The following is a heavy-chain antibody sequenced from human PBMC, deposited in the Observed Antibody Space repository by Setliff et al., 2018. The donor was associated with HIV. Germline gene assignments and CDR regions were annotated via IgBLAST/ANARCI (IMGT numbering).Heavy chain of an antibody. CDR1: GFTFSSSW. J-gene: IGHJ4*02. CDR2: IKGDGSEE. V-gene: IGHV3-7*03. Sequence: PGGSLRLSCAASGFTFSSSWMSWVRQAPGKGLEWVANIKGDGSEEWYADSVKGRFTISRDNTKNSLYLQINSLSAEDTAVYYCAREAYRLPWIDNWGQGTLVTVSS. D-gene: IGHD1-1*01. CDR3: AREAYRLPWIDN.